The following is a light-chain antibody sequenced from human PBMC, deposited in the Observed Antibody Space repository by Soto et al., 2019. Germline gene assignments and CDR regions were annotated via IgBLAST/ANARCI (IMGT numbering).Light chain of an antibody. J-gene: IGLJ1*01. CDR1: SSDVGAYNY. CDR3: SAFTGRSTPSL. CDR2: DVT. V-gene: IGLV2-14*01. Sequence: QSVLTQPASVSGSPGQSITISCAGTSSDVGAYNYVAWYQQHPGKAPKLIVYDVTNRPSGVSNRFSGSKSGNTASLTISGLQAEDEAYYYCSAFTGRSTPSLFGARTKFTGL.